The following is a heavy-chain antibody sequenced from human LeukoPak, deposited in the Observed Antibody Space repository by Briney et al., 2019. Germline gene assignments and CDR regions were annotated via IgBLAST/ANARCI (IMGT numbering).Heavy chain of an antibody. D-gene: IGHD6-19*01. J-gene: IGHJ1*01. CDR3: ARLASVPG. Sequence: GASVKVSCKASGYTFTGYYLHWVRQAPEQGLEWMGWIHPNSGGTNYAQKFQGRVTMTRDTSISTAYMELSSLRSDDTAVYFCARLASVPGWGQGTLVTVSS. V-gene: IGHV1-2*02. CDR1: GYTFTGYY. CDR2: IHPNSGGT.